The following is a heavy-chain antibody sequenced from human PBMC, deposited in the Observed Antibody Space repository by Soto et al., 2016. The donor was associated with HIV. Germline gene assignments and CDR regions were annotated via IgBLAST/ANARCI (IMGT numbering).Heavy chain of an antibody. CDR3: ARVRRNGLYYFDY. CDR2: ISSSTTYT. D-gene: IGHD6-25*01. V-gene: IGHV3-11*05. Sequence: QVQLVESGGDLVKPGGSLRLSCSASGFIFSDYYMSWIRQAPGKGLEWVSYISSSTTYTNSADSVKGRFTVSRDNTKNSLYLQMNNLTAEDTAVYYCARVRRNGLYYFDYWGQGTLVTVPX. CDR1: GFIFSDYY. J-gene: IGHJ4*02.